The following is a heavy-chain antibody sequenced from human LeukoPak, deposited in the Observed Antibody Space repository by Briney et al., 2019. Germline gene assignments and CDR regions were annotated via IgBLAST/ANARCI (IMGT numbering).Heavy chain of an antibody. CDR1: GYSISSGYY. D-gene: IGHD6-6*01. V-gene: IGHV4-38-2*02. CDR3: ASPLYSSSHFDF. J-gene: IGHJ4*02. Sequence: PSETLSLTCTVSGYSISSGYYWGWIRQPPGKGLEWIGSIYHGGSTYYNPSLKSRVTISVDTSKNQFSLRLTSVTAADTAVYYCASPLYSSSHFDFWGQGALVTVSS. CDR2: IYHGGST.